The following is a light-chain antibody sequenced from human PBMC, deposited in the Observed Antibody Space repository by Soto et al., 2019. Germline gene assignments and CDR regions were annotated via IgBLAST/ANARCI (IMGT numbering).Light chain of an antibody. CDR3: RQYSDTWA. Sequence: DIQMTQSPSTLSASVGDRVTITCRASQSISNWLAWYQQKTGTAPNLLIYKASTLQSGGPSRFSGSGSGTEFPLTITGLQPDDSATYCCRQYSDTWAFGQGTKVE. J-gene: IGKJ1*01. V-gene: IGKV1-5*03. CDR2: KAS. CDR1: QSISNW.